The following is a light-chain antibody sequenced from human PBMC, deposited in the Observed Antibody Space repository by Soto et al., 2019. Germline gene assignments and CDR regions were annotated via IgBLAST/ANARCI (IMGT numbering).Light chain of an antibody. Sequence: DIQMTQSPSSLSASVGDRVTITCRASQSISSYLNWYQQKPGKAPKLLIYAASSLQSGVPSRFSGSESGTDFTLTISILQPEDFATYYSQQSYSTLITFGQGTRLEIK. J-gene: IGKJ5*01. CDR2: AAS. CDR3: QQSYSTLIT. V-gene: IGKV1-39*01. CDR1: QSISSY.